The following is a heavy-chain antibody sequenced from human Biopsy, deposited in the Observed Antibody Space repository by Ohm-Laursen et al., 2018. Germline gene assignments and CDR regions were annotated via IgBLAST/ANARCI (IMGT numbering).Heavy chain of an antibody. D-gene: IGHD3-3*01. Sequence: GTLSLTCSVSGGSISDDYWNWIRQPPGKGLQVIGYISSGGRAKYDPSLKSRLTISLDTSKNQLSLRLSSVTAADSAIYYCARERQFRFLEGAFDYWGQGILVTVSS. V-gene: IGHV4-59*01. J-gene: IGHJ4*02. CDR2: ISSGGRA. CDR3: ARERQFRFLEGAFDY. CDR1: GGSISDDY.